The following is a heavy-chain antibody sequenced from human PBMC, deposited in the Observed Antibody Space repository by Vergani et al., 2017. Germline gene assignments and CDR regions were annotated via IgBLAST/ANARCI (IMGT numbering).Heavy chain of an antibody. J-gene: IGHJ4*02. CDR2: IYHSGST. D-gene: IGHD3-3*01. CDR1: GYSISSGYY. CDR3: ATRGDFWSGYVDY. V-gene: IGHV4-38-2*01. Sequence: QVQLQESGPGLVKPSETLSLTCAVSGYSISSGYYWGWIRQPPGKGLEWIGSIYHSGSTYYNPSLKSRVTISVDTSKNQFSLKLSSVTAADTAVYYCATRGDFWSGYVDYWGQGTLVTVSS.